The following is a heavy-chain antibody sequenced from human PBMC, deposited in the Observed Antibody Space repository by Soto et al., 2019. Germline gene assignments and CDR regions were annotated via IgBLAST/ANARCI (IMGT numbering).Heavy chain of an antibody. D-gene: IGHD2-15*01. J-gene: IGHJ3*02. Sequence: SGPTLVNPTQTLTLTCTFSGFSLSTSGVGVGWIRQPPGKALEWLALIYWDDDKRYSPSLKSRLTITKDTSKNQVVLTMTNMDPVDTAKYYCANFIVVVLVDTTGTPGAFDIWCQGIMVYVS. CDR1: GFSLSTSGVG. CDR2: IYWDDDK. CDR3: ANFIVVVLVDTTGTPGAFDI. V-gene: IGHV2-5*02.